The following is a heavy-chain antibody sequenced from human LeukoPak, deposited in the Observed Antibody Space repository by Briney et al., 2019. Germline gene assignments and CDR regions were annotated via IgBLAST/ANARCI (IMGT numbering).Heavy chain of an antibody. CDR2: INPGGGRT. Sequence: ASVKVSCKASGYTFTNYYMYWVRQAPGQGLEWMGIINPGGGRTNYAQKFQGRVTVTRDTSTSTVYMELSSLRSEDTAVYYCANGPRITLVRGGQWYYYMDVWGKGTTV. J-gene: IGHJ6*03. V-gene: IGHV1-46*01. CDR3: ANGPRITLVRGGQWYYYMDV. D-gene: IGHD3-10*01. CDR1: GYTFTNYY.